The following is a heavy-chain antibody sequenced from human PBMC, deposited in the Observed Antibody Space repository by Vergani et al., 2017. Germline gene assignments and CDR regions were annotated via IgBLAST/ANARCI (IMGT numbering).Heavy chain of an antibody. V-gene: IGHV3-30*03. CDR3: ARDPSIAAAGTWDY. CDR2: IPYDGSNK. D-gene: IGHD6-13*01. J-gene: IGHJ4*02. CDR1: GFTFSSYG. Sequence: QVQLVESGGGVVQPGRSLRLSCAASGFTFSSYGMHWVRQAPGKGLEWVAVIPYDGSNKYYADSVKGRFTISRDNSKNTLYLQMNSLRAEDTAVYYCARDPSIAAAGTWDYWGQGTLVTVSS.